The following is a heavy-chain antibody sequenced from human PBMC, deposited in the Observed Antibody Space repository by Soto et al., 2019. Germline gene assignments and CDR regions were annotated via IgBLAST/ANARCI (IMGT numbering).Heavy chain of an antibody. Sequence: EVQLVESGGGSVQPGGSLRLSCTASGFMFSAYTMNWVRQPPGKGLEWVSYISSSSTTIYYADSVKGRFTISRDNAKSSLYLHMNRLTDEDTAVYHCARDTYNTNWFDLWGQGTLVTVSS. CDR3: ARDTYNTNWFDL. J-gene: IGHJ5*02. V-gene: IGHV3-48*02. CDR1: GFMFSAYT. D-gene: IGHD1-20*01. CDR2: ISSSSTTI.